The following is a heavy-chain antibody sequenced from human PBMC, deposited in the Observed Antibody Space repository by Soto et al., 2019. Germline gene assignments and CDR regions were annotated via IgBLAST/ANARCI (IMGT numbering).Heavy chain of an antibody. CDR3: ASTYSSSWDWFDP. J-gene: IGHJ5*02. D-gene: IGHD6-13*01. CDR1: GFSLSNAGLG. V-gene: IGHV2-26*04. CDR2: IFSNDEK. Sequence: QVTVKESGPVLVKPTETLTLTCTVSGFSLSNAGLGVSWIRQPPGKALEWLAHIFSNDEKSYSTSLKSRLTISKDTSKIQVVLIMTNMDPVDTATYYCASTYSSSWDWFDPWGQGTLVTVSS.